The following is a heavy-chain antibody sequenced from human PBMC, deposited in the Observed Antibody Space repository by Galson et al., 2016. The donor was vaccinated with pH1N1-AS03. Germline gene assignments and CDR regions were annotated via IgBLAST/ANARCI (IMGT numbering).Heavy chain of an antibody. Sequence: SLRLSCAASGFTFSNYEMNWVRQAPGKGLEWVSYISNSGTTVHYADSVKGRFTISRDNAKNSLYLQLSSLRAEDTAGYYCARDPTYATSGYYYPHFDSWGQGTLVTVSS. V-gene: IGHV3-48*03. CDR2: ISNSGTTV. CDR3: ARDPTYATSGYYYPHFDS. CDR1: GFTFSNYE. J-gene: IGHJ5*01. D-gene: IGHD3-22*01.